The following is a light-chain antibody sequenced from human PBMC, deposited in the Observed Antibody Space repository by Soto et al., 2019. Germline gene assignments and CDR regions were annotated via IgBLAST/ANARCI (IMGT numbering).Light chain of an antibody. CDR2: WAS. CDR1: QSVLYSSNNKNY. CDR3: QQYKT. V-gene: IGKV4-1*01. J-gene: IGKJ1*01. Sequence: DIVMTQSPDSLAVSLGERATINCKSSQSVLYSSNNKNYLAWYQQKPGQPPKLLIYWASARESGVPDRFSGSGSGTDFTLAISSLQPDDFATYYCQQYKTFGQGTKVDI.